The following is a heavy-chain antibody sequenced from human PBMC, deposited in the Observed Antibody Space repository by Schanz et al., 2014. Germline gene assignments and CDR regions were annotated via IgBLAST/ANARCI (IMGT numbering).Heavy chain of an antibody. V-gene: IGHV4-4*02. CDR1: GASISSSNW. Sequence: QVQLQESGPGLVKPSGTLSLTCAVSGASISSSNWWSWVRQPPGKGLEWIGEIYHSGNTNYNASLKSRVTISVDRSKNQFARRLDSVTAADTAVYYCALREKPYGPFASWGQGALVTVSS. CDR3: ALREKPYGPFAS. D-gene: IGHD3-10*01. CDR2: IYHSGNT. J-gene: IGHJ4*02.